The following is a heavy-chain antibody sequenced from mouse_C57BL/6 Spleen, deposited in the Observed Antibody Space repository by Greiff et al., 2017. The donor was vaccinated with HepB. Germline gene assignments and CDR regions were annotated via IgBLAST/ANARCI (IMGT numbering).Heavy chain of an antibody. V-gene: IGHV1-64*01. CDR2: IHPNSGST. D-gene: IGHD2-4*01. CDR3: ARRDDDGYFDV. Sequence: QVQLQQSGAELVKPGASVKLSCKASGYTFTSYWMHWVKQRPGQGLEWIGMIHPNSGSTNYNEKFKSKATLTVDKSSSTAYMQLSSLTSEDSAVYYCARRDDDGYFDVWGTGTTVTVSS. CDR1: GYTFTSYW. J-gene: IGHJ1*03.